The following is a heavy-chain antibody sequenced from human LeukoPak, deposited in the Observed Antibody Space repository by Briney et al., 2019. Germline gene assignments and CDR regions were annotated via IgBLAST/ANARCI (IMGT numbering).Heavy chain of an antibody. J-gene: IGHJ5*02. D-gene: IGHD4-17*01. CDR3: ARDYGDYVRRFDP. V-gene: IGHV3-48*01. CDR2: IRSSSSNI. Sequence: PGGSLRLSCAASGFTFSSYSMNWVRQAPGNGLEWVSYIRSSSSNIYYADSVKGRFTISRDNAKNSLYLQMNSLRAEDTAVYYCARDYGDYVRRFDPWGQGTLVTVSS. CDR1: GFTFSSYS.